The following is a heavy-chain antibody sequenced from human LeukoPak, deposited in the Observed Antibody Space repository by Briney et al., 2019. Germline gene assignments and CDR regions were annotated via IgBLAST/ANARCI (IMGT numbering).Heavy chain of an antibody. V-gene: IGHV4-38-2*01. CDR1: GYSFSSGYY. CDR2: IYHSGST. D-gene: IGHD2-15*01. CDR3: ARQITYCNSGICPDAFDI. Sequence: HSETLSLTCAVSGYSFSSGYYWGLIRQPPGKGLGWIVSIYHSGSTYYNPSLKSRVTISGDTSKSQFSLQLSSVAAADTAVFYCARQITYCNSGICPDAFDIWGQGTMVTVSS. J-gene: IGHJ3*02.